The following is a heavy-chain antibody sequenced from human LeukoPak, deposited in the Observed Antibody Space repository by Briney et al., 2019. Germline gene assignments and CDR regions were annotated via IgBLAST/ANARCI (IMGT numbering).Heavy chain of an antibody. CDR1: GGSISSSSYY. Sequence: DPSETLSLTGTVSGGSISSSSYYWGWIRQPPGKGLEWIGSIYYSGSTYYNPSLKSRVTISVDTSKNQFSLKLSSVTAADTAVYYCASPRYYYDSSGYYYWGAFDYWGQGTLVTVSS. CDR3: ASPRYYYDSSGYYYWGAFDY. V-gene: IGHV4-39*01. D-gene: IGHD3-22*01. CDR2: IYYSGST. J-gene: IGHJ4*02.